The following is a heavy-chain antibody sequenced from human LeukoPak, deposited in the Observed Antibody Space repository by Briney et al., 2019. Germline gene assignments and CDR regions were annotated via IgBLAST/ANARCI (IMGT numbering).Heavy chain of an antibody. V-gene: IGHV3-53*01. D-gene: IGHD5-12*01. Sequence: PGGSLRLSCAASGFTVSSNYMSWVRQAPGKGLEWVSVIYSGGSTYYADSVKGRFTISRDNSKNTLYLQMNSLRAEDTAVYYCARGASDYALDYWGQGTLVTVSS. CDR2: IYSGGST. CDR3: ARGASDYALDY. J-gene: IGHJ4*02. CDR1: GFTVSSNY.